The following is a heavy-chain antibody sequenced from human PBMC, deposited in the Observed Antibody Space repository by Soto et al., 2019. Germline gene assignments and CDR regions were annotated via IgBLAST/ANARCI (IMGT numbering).Heavy chain of an antibody. J-gene: IGHJ4*02. CDR1: GGSISSYY. V-gene: IGHV4-59*08. D-gene: IGHD2-21*02. CDR2: IYYSGST. Sequence: SETLSLTCTVSGGSISSYYWSWIRQPPGKGLEWIGYIYYSGSTNYNPSLKSRVTISVDTSKNQFSLKLSSVTAADTAVYYCARLTAAFQFDYWGQGTLVTVSS. CDR3: ARLTAAFQFDY.